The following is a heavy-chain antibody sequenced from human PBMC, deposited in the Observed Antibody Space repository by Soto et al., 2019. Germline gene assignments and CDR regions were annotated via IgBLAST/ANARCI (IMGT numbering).Heavy chain of an antibody. J-gene: IGHJ5*02. CDR2: INPSGGGT. Sequence: GASVKVSCKASGYTFTSYYIHWVRQAPGQGLEWMGIINPSGGGTSYAQKFQGRVTMTRDASTITVYMELSSLRSEDTAVYYCARDRNVRDYYDSSGHLNWFDPWG. CDR3: ARDRNVRDYYDSSGHLNWFDP. V-gene: IGHV1-46*01. D-gene: IGHD3-22*01. CDR1: GYTFTSYY.